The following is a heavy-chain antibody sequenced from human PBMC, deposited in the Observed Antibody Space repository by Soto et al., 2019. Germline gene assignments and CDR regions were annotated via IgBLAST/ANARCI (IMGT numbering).Heavy chain of an antibody. CDR3: VKDKSVRGIAGAADY. J-gene: IGHJ4*02. CDR1: GFTFSTYA. V-gene: IGHV3-64D*06. D-gene: IGHD6-19*01. CDR2: ISSNGDNT. Sequence: DVQLVESGGSLVQPGGSLRLSCSASGFTFSTYAMHWVRQAPGKGLEYVSTISSNGDNTYYAGSVKGRFTISRDHSKNTLSLQMSSLRTEYTAVYYCVKDKSVRGIAGAADYWGQGTLVTVSS.